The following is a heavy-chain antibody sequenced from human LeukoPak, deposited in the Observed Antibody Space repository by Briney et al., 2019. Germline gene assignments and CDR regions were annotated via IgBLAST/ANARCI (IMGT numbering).Heavy chain of an antibody. CDR1: GFTFSSDG. V-gene: IGHV3-30*18. Sequence: PGRSLRLSCAVSGFTFSSDGMHWVRQAPGQGLEWVAVISYDGSNKSYADSVKGRFTISGDNSKNTLYLQMNSLRAEDTAVYYCAKDRGPLYYDFWSAISGMDVWGQGTTVTVSS. CDR2: ISYDGSNK. J-gene: IGHJ6*02. CDR3: AKDRGPLYYDFWSAISGMDV. D-gene: IGHD3-3*01.